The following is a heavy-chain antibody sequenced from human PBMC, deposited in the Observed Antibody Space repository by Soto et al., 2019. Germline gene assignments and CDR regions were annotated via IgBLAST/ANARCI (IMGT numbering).Heavy chain of an antibody. V-gene: IGHV3-48*01. CDR1: GFTFSSYS. J-gene: IGHJ6*03. CDR3: ASERFLDRNYYYYYMDV. Sequence: PGGSLRLSCAASGFTFSSYSMNWVRQAPGKGLEWVSYISSSSSTIYYADSVKGRFTISRDNAKNSLYLQMNSLRAEDTAVYYCASERFLDRNYYYYYMDVWGKGTTVTVSS. CDR2: ISSSSSTI. D-gene: IGHD3-3*01.